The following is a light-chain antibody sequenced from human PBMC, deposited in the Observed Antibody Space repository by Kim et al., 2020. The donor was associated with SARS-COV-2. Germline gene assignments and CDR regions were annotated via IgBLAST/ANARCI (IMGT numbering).Light chain of an antibody. CDR3: QQYGSSLT. CDR1: QSVSSSY. CDR2: GAS. Sequence: EIVLTQSPGTLSLSPGERATLSCRASQSVSSSYLAWYQQKPGQAPRLLIYGASSRATGIPDRFSGSGSGTDFTLTISRLEPEDFAVYYCQQYGSSLTLGGGTEVDIK. V-gene: IGKV3-20*01. J-gene: IGKJ4*01.